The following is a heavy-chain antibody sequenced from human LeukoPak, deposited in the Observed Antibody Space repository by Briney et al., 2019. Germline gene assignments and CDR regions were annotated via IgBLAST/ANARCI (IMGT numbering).Heavy chain of an antibody. J-gene: IGHJ5*02. CDR3: AREEFGDVLHLNWFDP. D-gene: IGHD3-10*01. CDR1: GYTFTTYR. V-gene: IGHV1-3*01. CDR2: INPVNGDT. Sequence: GASVKVSCKASGYTFTTYRIHWVRQAPGQRLEWMGWINPVNGDTSYSQMFQGRVTLTRDTAASTVYLEVSSLRSGDTAIYYCAREEFGDVLHLNWFDPWGQGTLVTVSS.